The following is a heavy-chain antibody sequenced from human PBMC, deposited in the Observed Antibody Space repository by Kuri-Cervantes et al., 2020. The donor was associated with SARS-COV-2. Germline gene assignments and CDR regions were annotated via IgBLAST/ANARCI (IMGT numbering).Heavy chain of an antibody. CDR1: GFTFSSYA. CDR3: ARSKGGGAVAGKFDY. D-gene: IGHD6-19*01. CDR2: ISGSGGST. Sequence: LSLTCAASGFTFSSYAMSWVRQAPGKGLEWVSAISGSGGSTYYADSVKGRFTISRDNSKNTLYLQMNSLRAEDTAVYYCARSKGGGAVAGKFDYWGRGTLVTVSS. V-gene: IGHV3-23*01. J-gene: IGHJ4*02.